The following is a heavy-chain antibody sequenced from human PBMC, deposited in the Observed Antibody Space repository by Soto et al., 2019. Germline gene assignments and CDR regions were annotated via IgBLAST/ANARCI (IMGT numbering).Heavy chain of an antibody. CDR1: GGFFIGYY. CDR3: ARDSPFPASTYYSDY. V-gene: IGHV4-34*01. Sequence: PSETLSVTCAVYGGFFIGYYWSWIRQPPGKGLEWIGEINHSGSTNYNPSLKSRVTISVDTSKNQFSLKLSSVTAADTAVYYCARDSPFPASTYYSDYWGRGTLVTVSS. D-gene: IGHD2-15*01. CDR2: INHSGST. J-gene: IGHJ4*02.